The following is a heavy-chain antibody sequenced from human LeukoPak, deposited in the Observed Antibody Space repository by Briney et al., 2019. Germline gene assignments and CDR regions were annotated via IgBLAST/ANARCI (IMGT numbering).Heavy chain of an antibody. V-gene: IGHV3-20*04. Sequence: GGSLRLSCTVSGFTFEDYGMNWVRQVPGKEPEWVSGLNWNGGGRRYADSVKGRFIISRDNAKGVLYLQLNDLRVEDTALYYCARDAVPSGRSSFYPWGQGTLVTVSS. CDR2: LNWNGGGR. J-gene: IGHJ5*02. CDR1: GFTFEDYG. D-gene: IGHD4-17*01. CDR3: ARDAVPSGRSSFYP.